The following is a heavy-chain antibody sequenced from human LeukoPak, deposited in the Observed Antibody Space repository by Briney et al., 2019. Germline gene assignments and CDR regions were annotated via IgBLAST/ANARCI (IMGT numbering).Heavy chain of an antibody. CDR3: ARVPGLQDGS. Sequence: SVKVSCKASGYTFTTYGISWVRQAPGQGLEWMGRIIPILGIANHAQKFQGRVTITADKSTSTAYMELSSLRSEDTAVYYCARVPGLQDGSWGQRTLVTVSS. V-gene: IGHV1-69*04. D-gene: IGHD3-16*01. CDR2: IIPILGIA. J-gene: IGHJ4*02. CDR1: GYTFTTYG.